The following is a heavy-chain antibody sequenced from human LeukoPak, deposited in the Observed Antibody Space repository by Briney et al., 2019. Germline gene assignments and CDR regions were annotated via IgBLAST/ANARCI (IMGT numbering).Heavy chain of an antibody. CDR2: IYTSGST. Sequence: SETLSLTCAVYGGSFSGYYWSWIRQPPGKGLEWIGRIYTSGSTYYNPSLKSRVTISVDTSKNQFSLKLSSVTAADTAVYYCATLTTPGWFNPWGQGTLVTVSS. CDR1: GGSFSGYY. J-gene: IGHJ5*02. CDR3: ATLTTPGWFNP. D-gene: IGHD1-1*01. V-gene: IGHV4-59*10.